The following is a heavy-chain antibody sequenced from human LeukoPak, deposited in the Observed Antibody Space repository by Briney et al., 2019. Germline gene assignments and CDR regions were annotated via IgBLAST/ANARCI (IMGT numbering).Heavy chain of an antibody. CDR3: AAFYDSSGYAIDPYYYYYMDV. CDR1: GGSISSYY. Sequence: PSETLSLTCTVSGGSISSYYWSWIWQPPGKGLEWIGYIYYSGSTNYNPSLKSRVTISLDTSKNQFSLKLSSVTAADTAVYYCAAFYDSSGYAIDPYYYYYMDVWGKGTTVTVSS. V-gene: IGHV4-59*01. D-gene: IGHD3-22*01. CDR2: IYYSGST. J-gene: IGHJ6*03.